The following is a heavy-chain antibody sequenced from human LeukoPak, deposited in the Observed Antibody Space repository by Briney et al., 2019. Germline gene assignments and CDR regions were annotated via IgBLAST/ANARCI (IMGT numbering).Heavy chain of an antibody. Sequence: GGSLRLSCAASGFSFSTYNMNWFRQAPGRGLEWVSSISASSSHIYYADSVKGRFTISRDNAKNSLYLQMNSLRAEDTAVYYCAKFYDYGDSRGYFDYWGQGTLVTVSS. CDR1: GFSFSTYN. CDR2: ISASSSHI. J-gene: IGHJ4*02. D-gene: IGHD4-17*01. V-gene: IGHV3-21*01. CDR3: AKFYDYGDSRGYFDY.